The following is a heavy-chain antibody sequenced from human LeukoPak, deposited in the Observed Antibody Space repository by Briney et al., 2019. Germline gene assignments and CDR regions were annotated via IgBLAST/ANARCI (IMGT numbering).Heavy chain of an antibody. CDR3: AKDRTRGAANAFDI. V-gene: IGHV3-30*18. CDR1: GFSFDDYA. CDR2: ISYDGSNK. J-gene: IGHJ3*02. Sequence: PGGSLRLSCVVSGFSFDDYAMHWVRQVPGKGLEWVAVISYDGSNKYYADSVKGRFTISRDNSKNTLYLQMNSLRAEDTAVYYCAKDRTRGAANAFDIWGQGTMVTVSS. D-gene: IGHD3-10*01.